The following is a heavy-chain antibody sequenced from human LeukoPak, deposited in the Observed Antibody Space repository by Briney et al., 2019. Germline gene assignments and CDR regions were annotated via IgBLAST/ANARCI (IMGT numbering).Heavy chain of an antibody. CDR2: IYYSGST. J-gene: IGHJ3*02. D-gene: IGHD6-19*01. CDR1: GDSISSYY. CDR3: AGDQWLGEGHDAFDI. V-gene: IGHV4-59*12. Sequence: SETLSLTCTISGDSISSYYWTWIRQTPGKGLEWIGSIYYSGSTDYNPSLKSRVSISVDTSKNQFSLKRSSVTAADTAVYYCAGDQWLGEGHDAFDIWGQGTMVTVSS.